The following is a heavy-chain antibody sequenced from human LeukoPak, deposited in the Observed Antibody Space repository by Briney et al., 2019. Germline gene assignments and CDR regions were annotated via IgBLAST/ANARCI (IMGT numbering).Heavy chain of an antibody. CDR1: GFTFSSYA. Sequence: QAGGSLRLSCAASGFTFSSYAMSWVRQAPGKGLEWVSHISGSGGSTKYSGSVKGRFTISRDNSKNTLYLQINSLRADDTAVYYCAKDQDPHSYGSGSYAPFDYWGQGTLVTVSS. V-gene: IGHV3-23*01. CDR3: AKDQDPHSYGSGSYAPFDY. D-gene: IGHD3-10*01. J-gene: IGHJ4*02. CDR2: ISGSGGST.